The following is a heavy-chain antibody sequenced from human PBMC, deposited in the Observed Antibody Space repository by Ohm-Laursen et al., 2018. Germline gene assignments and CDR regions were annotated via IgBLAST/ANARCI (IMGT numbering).Heavy chain of an antibody. CDR1: GGSISSYY. V-gene: IGHV4-4*07. Sequence: PGTLSLTCTVSGGSISSYYWSWIRQPAGKGLEWIGRIYTSGSTNYNPSLKSRVTMSVDTSKNQFSLKLSSVTAADTAVYYCARAKITMVRGRIERRAFDIWGQGTMVTVSS. D-gene: IGHD3-10*01. J-gene: IGHJ3*02. CDR2: IYTSGST. CDR3: ARAKITMVRGRIERRAFDI.